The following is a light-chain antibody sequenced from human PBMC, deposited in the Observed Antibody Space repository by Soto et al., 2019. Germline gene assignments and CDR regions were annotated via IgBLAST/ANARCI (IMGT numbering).Light chain of an antibody. Sequence: NFMLTQPHSVSESPGKTVTISYTAISGSIATNSVQWCQQRPGSVPTTVIYEDNQRPSGVPDRFSGSIDNSSNSASLTISGLKTEDEADYYCQSYNSSNQVFGGGTKLTVL. J-gene: IGLJ3*02. V-gene: IGLV6-57*02. CDR3: QSYNSSNQV. CDR2: EDN. CDR1: SGSIATNS.